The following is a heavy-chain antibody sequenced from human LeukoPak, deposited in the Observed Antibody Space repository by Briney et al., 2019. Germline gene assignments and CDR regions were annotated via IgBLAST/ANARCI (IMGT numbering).Heavy chain of an antibody. V-gene: IGHV4-34*01. D-gene: IGHD4-17*01. CDR3: ARGVLYGDYPYFFDY. CDR1: GGSFSGYY. Sequence: PSETLSLTCAVYGGSFSGYYWSCIRQPPGKGLEWIGEINHSGSTNYNPSLKSRVTISVDTSKNQFSLKLSSVTAADTAVYYCARGVLYGDYPYFFDYWGQGTLVTVSS. CDR2: INHSGST. J-gene: IGHJ4*02.